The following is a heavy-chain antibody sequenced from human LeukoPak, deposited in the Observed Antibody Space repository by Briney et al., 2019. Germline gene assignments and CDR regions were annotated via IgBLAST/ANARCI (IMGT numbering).Heavy chain of an antibody. CDR1: GFTFSSYW. J-gene: IGHJ6*02. CDR2: IKQDGSEK. D-gene: IGHD2/OR15-2a*01. CDR3: AREARGETILSDDYYYYYGIDV. V-gene: IGHV3-7*01. Sequence: GGSLRLSCAASGFTFSSYWMSWVRQAPGKGLEWVANIKQDGSEKYYVDSVRGRFTISRDNAKNSLYLQMNSLRAEDTAVYYCAREARGETILSDDYYYYYGIDVWGQGTTVTGSS.